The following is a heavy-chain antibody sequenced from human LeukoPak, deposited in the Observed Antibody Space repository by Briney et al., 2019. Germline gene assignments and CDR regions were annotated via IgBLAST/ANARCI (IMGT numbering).Heavy chain of an antibody. CDR1: GGSFSGYY. J-gene: IGHJ5*02. V-gene: IGHV4-34*01. Sequence: SETLSLTCAVYGGSFSGYYWSWIRQPPGKGLEWIGEINHSGSTNYNPSLKSRVTISVDTSKNQFSQKLSSVTAADTAVYYCVRVKVYCSSTSCPLRWFDPWGQGTLVTVSS. CDR2: INHSGST. D-gene: IGHD2-2*01. CDR3: VRVKVYCSSTSCPLRWFDP.